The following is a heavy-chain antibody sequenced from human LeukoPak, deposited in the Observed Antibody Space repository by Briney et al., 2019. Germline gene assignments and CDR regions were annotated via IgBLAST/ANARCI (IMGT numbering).Heavy chain of an antibody. CDR3: VGIVITEARLEY. V-gene: IGHV4-61*02. Sequence: SETLSLTCAVSGGSINNPTFYWSWIRQPAGKGLEWIGRIYTSGSTNYNPSLKSRVAISVDASKNQFSLKLSSVTAADTAVYYCVGIVITEARLEYWGQGTQVCVSS. J-gene: IGHJ4*02. D-gene: IGHD3-22*01. CDR2: IYTSGST. CDR1: GGSINNPTFY.